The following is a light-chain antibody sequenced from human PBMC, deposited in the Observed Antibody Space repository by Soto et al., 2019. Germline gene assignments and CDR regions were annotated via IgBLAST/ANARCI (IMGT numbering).Light chain of an antibody. Sequence: DIQMTQSPSTLSASVGDTVTLTCRASQRIFNWLAWYQQKPGKAPKLMIQKASNLETGVPSRFSGSGSGTDFTLSISSLQPDDSATYYCQQYNSFYPTFGQGTKVDIK. V-gene: IGKV1-5*03. CDR1: QRIFNW. J-gene: IGKJ2*01. CDR2: KAS. CDR3: QQYNSFYPT.